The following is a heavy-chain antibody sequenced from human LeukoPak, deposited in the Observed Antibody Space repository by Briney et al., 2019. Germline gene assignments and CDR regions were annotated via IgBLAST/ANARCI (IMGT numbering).Heavy chain of an antibody. V-gene: IGHV4-39*01. Sequence: SETLSLTCTVSVDPISISNYYWGWIRKSPGKGLERIGYICCSGSTCYNPYRKSRVTISVDTSKTQFSLKLSSVTAVDTAVYYCARGRDGYNLLGASFGYRGQGSLVTVSS. CDR3: ARGRDGYNLLGASFGY. D-gene: IGHD5-24*01. CDR1: VDPISISNYY. CDR2: ICCSGST. J-gene: IGHJ4*02.